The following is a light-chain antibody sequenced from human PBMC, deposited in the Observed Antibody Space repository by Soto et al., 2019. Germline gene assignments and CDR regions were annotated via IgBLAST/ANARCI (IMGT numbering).Light chain of an antibody. CDR2: KAS. Sequence: DIQMTQSPSTLSASVGDRVTITCRASQSVNTWLAWYQQKPGKAPKLLIYKASNLEGGVPLRFSGSGSGTEFTLTIGSLQPDDFATSYCQQYNSFPPAFGQGTKVEI. CDR3: QQYNSFPPA. V-gene: IGKV1-5*03. J-gene: IGKJ1*01. CDR1: QSVNTW.